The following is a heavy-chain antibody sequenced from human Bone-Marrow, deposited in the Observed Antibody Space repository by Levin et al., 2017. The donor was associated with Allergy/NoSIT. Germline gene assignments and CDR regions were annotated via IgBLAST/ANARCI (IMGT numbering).Heavy chain of an antibody. CDR3: ARVATSERYYFCDY. J-gene: IGHJ4*02. CDR2: ITSSSSNI. V-gene: IGHV3-21*01. Sequence: AGGSLRLSCAASGFTFSSYSMNWVRQAPGKGLEWVSYITSSSSNIYYADSVKGRFTISRDNAKNSLYLQMNSLRAEDTAVYYCARVATSERYYFCDYWGQGTLVTVSS. D-gene: IGHD2-15*01. CDR1: GFTFSSYS.